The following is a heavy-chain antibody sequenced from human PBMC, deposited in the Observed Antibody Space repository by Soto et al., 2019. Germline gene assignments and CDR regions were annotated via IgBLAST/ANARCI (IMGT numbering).Heavy chain of an antibody. Sequence: TSETLSLTCTVSGGPISSYYWSWIRQPPGKGLEWIGYIYYTGSTNYNPSLKSRVTMSVDTSKNQFSLKLSSVTAADTAVYYCARGFGVATSDYWGQGTLVTVSS. D-gene: IGHD3-3*01. V-gene: IGHV4-59*01. J-gene: IGHJ4*02. CDR1: GGPISSYY. CDR2: IYYTGST. CDR3: ARGFGVATSDY.